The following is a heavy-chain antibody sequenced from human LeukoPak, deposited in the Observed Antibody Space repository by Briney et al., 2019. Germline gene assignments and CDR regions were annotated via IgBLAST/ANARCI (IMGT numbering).Heavy chain of an antibody. D-gene: IGHD3-22*01. J-gene: IGHJ4*02. CDR2: ISSSSSYI. Sequence: GGSLRLSCAASGFTFSSYSMNWVRQAPGKGLEWVSSISSSSSYIYYADSVKGRFTISRDNAKNSLYLQMNSLRAEDTAVYYCARDEGTDSSGYYFETPDYWGQGTLVTVSS. V-gene: IGHV3-21*01. CDR3: ARDEGTDSSGYYFETPDY. CDR1: GFTFSSYS.